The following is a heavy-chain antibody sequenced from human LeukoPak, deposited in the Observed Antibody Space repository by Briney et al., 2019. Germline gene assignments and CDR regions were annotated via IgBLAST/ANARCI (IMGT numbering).Heavy chain of an antibody. CDR1: GFTFSAYA. V-gene: IGHV3-48*04. D-gene: IGHD6-19*01. Sequence: GGSLRLSCAASGFTFSAYAMAWVRQAPGKGLECVSHITTGGSSIFYADSVKGRFTISRDNAKNSLYLQMNSLRAEDAAVYYCARVRYDSGWYDYWDQGALVTVSS. J-gene: IGHJ4*02. CDR3: ARVRYDSGWYDY. CDR2: ITTGGSSI.